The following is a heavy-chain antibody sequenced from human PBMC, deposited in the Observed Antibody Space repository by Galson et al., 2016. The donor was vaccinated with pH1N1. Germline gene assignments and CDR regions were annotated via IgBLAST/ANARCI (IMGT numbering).Heavy chain of an antibody. CDR2: TIPIFNTA. J-gene: IGHJ2*01. D-gene: IGHD3-22*01. CDR3: AREDYYDTDLSDWYFDL. CDR1: GGTFGSYG. Sequence: SVKVSCKASGGTFGSYGINWVRQAPGQGLEWMGGTIPIFNTAKFAQNSQGRVTITADESTTTAYMELSSLRSEDTAVYYCAREDYYDTDLSDWYFDLWGRGTLLTVSS. V-gene: IGHV1-69*13.